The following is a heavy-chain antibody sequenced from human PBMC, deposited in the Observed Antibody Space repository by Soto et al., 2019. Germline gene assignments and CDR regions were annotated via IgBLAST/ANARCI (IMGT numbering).Heavy chain of an antibody. CDR1: GFTFSGYW. CDR2: IKHDGSVQ. V-gene: IGHV3-7*03. CDR3: ARATYSTAWYRFDL. J-gene: IGHJ4*02. D-gene: IGHD4-4*01. Sequence: QLVESGGGLVQPGGSLRLSCEASGFTFSGYWMSLVRQAPGKGLGWVADIKHDGSVQYYVDSVKGRFTISRDNAKKLLYLQMNGLRAEDTALYYCARATYSTAWYRFDLWGQGTLVTVSS.